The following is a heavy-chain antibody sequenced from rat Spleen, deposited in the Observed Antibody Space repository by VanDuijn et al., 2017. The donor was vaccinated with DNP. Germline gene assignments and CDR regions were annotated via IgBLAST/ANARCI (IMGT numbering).Heavy chain of an antibody. CDR1: GFNFNDYW. V-gene: IGHV4-2*01. CDR3: VREAFGVGY. Sequence: EVKLVESGGGLVQPGRSLKLSCAASGFNFNDYWMGWVRQAPGKGLEWIGEINKDSNTIKYAPSLKDKFTISRDNAQNTLYLQLSKLASEDTGIYYFVREAFGVGYWGQGVMVTVSS. J-gene: IGHJ2*01. CDR2: INKDSNTI. D-gene: IGHD4-3*01.